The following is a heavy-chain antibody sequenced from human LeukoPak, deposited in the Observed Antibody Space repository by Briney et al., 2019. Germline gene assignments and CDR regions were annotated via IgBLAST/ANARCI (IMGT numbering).Heavy chain of an antibody. D-gene: IGHD3-3*01. CDR2: ISGSGGST. J-gene: IGHJ4*02. CDR1: GFTFSSYA. V-gene: IGHV3-23*01. Sequence: AGSLRLSCAASGFTFSSYAMSWVRQAPGKGLEWVSAISGSGGSTYYADSVKGRFTISRDNSKNTLYLQMNSLRAEDTAVYYCAKDYDFWSGYIYWGQGTLVTVSS. CDR3: AKDYDFWSGYIY.